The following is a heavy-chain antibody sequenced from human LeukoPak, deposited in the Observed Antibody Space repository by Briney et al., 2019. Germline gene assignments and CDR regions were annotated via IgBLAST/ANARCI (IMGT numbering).Heavy chain of an antibody. D-gene: IGHD3-3*01. CDR2: ISGSGGST. CDR3: AKTMRTRNYDFWSGYYNY. Sequence: PGGSLRLSCAASGFTFSSYAMSWVRQAPGKGLEWVSAISGSGGSTYYADSVKGRLTISRDNSKNTLYLQMNSLRAEDTAVYYCAKTMRTRNYDFWSGYYNYWGQGTLVTVSS. J-gene: IGHJ4*02. V-gene: IGHV3-23*01. CDR1: GFTFSSYA.